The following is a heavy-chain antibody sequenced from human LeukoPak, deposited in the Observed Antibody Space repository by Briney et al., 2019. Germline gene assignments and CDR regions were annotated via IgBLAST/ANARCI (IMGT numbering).Heavy chain of an antibody. CDR3: ARDALYSSSSEGDFDY. J-gene: IGHJ4*02. CDR2: ISGSGGST. D-gene: IGHD6-6*01. Sequence: GGSLRLSCAASGFTFSSYAMSWVRQAPGKGLEWVSAISGSGGSTYYADSVKGRFTISRDNAKNSLYLQMISLRAEDTALYYCARDALYSSSSEGDFDYWGQGTLVTVSS. CDR1: GFTFSSYA. V-gene: IGHV3-23*01.